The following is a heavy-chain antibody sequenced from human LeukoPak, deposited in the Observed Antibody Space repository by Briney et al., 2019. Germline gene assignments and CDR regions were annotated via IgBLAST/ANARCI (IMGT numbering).Heavy chain of an antibody. J-gene: IGHJ4*02. Sequence: PSETLSLTCTVSGGSITGYYWSWIRQPAGKGLEWIGRIYSSGTTNYNPSLKSRVTMSVDRSKNQFSLNLDSATAADTALYHCARDLYGYASDWYGGYYFDCWGQGTLVTVSS. CDR3: ARDLYGYASDWYGGYYFDC. D-gene: IGHD2-2*01. CDR2: IYSSGTT. CDR1: GGSITGYY. V-gene: IGHV4-4*07.